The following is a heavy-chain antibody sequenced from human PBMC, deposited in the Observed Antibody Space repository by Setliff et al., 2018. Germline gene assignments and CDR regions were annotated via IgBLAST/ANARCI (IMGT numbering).Heavy chain of an antibody. Sequence: PSETLSLTCTVSGGSVSDSNWWTWVRQSPGKGLEWIGYIYHDGPSVHYNPSLKSRVTISVDTSKNQFSLKLSSVTAADTAVYYCARGRAGHSGHWGQGTLVTVSS. CDR1: GGSVSDSNW. D-gene: IGHD6-19*01. V-gene: IGHV4-4*02. J-gene: IGHJ4*02. CDR3: ARGRAGHSGH. CDR2: IYHDGPS.